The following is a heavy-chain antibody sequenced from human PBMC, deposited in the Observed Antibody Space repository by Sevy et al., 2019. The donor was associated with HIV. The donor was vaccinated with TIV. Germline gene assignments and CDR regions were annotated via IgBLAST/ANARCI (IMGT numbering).Heavy chain of an antibody. CDR1: GFSFSAYW. V-gene: IGHV3-7*01. J-gene: IGHJ4*02. D-gene: IGHD6-13*01. CDR2: IKPDGSDK. Sequence: GGSLRLSCAASGFSFSAYWMNWVRQAPGKGLEWVANIKPDGSDKHYVDSAEGRFTISRDDSKNTLYLQMDSLRAEDTAIYYCAKDLAGPGRRYFDYWGQGTLVTVSS. CDR3: AKDLAGPGRRYFDY.